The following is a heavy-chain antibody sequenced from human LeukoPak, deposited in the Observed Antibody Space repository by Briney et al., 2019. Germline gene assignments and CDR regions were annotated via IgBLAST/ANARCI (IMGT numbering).Heavy chain of an antibody. Sequence: SVKVSCKASGYTFTSYDINWVRQAPGQGLEWMGGIMPISGTANYAQKFQGRVTITADKPTNTAYMELSSLRSEDTAVYYCARVEEGYGSGRRENYYYYYMDVWGKGTPVTISS. V-gene: IGHV1-69*06. J-gene: IGHJ6*03. CDR1: GYTFTSYD. CDR2: IMPISGTA. D-gene: IGHD3-10*01. CDR3: ARVEEGYGSGRRENYYYYYMDV.